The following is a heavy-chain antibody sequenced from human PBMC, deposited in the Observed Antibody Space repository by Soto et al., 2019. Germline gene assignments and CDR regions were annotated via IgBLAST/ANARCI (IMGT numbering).Heavy chain of an antibody. J-gene: IGHJ3*01. D-gene: IGHD2-2*01. CDR1: GFTFSGHW. CDR2: INTDGGSS. CDR3: AREAGYCSRTSCYRRAFDP. Sequence: EVQLVESGGDLVQPGGSLRLSCAASGFTFSGHWMHWVRQVPGKGLEWVSRINTDGGSSAYADSVKGRFTISRANARHTLYLQTIGLRGEDTAVYYCAREAGYCSRTSCYRRAFDPWGQGTTVTVSS. V-gene: IGHV3-74*03.